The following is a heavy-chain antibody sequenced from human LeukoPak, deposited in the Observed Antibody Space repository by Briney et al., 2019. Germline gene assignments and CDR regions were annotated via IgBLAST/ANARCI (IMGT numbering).Heavy chain of an antibody. CDR3: ARAQGDLWFGEFRRTAFDP. J-gene: IGHJ5*02. CDR1: GGSFSGYY. CDR2: INHSGST. V-gene: IGHV4-34*01. Sequence: SETLSLTCAVYGGSFSGYYWSWIRQPPVKVLEWIGEINHSGSTNYNPSLKSRVTISVDTSKNQFSLKLSSVTAADTAVYYCARAQGDLWFGEFRRTAFDPWGQGTLVTVSS. D-gene: IGHD3-10*01.